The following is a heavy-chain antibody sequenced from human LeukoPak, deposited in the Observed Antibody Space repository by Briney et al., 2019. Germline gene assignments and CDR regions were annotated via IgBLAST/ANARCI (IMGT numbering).Heavy chain of an antibody. J-gene: IGHJ4*02. V-gene: IGHV3-48*01. CDR1: GFTFSSYS. Sequence: GGSLRLSCAASGFTFSSYSMNWVRQAPGKGLEWISYISSSSSITSYAGSVKGRFTISRDNAKNSLHLQMNSLRAEDTAVYYCARVGRISDYWGQGTLVTVSS. CDR3: ARVGRISDY. CDR2: ISSSSSIT.